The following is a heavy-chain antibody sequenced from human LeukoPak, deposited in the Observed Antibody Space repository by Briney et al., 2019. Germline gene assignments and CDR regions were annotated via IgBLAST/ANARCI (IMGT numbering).Heavy chain of an antibody. V-gene: IGHV3-7*01. CDR1: GFTFSYYW. CDR3: ARDRTTVTVFDY. D-gene: IGHD4-17*01. Sequence: PGGSLRLSCAASGFTFSYYWMSWVRQAPGKGLEWVANIKQDGSEKYYVDSVRGRFTISRDNAKNTLYLQLNSLRAEDTAVYYCARDRTTVTVFDYWGQGILVTVSS. J-gene: IGHJ4*02. CDR2: IKQDGSEK.